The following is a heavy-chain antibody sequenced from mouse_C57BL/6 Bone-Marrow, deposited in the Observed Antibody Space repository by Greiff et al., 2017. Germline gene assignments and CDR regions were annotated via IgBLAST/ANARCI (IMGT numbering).Heavy chain of an antibody. J-gene: IGHJ3*01. V-gene: IGHV1-80*01. CDR2: IYPGDGDT. D-gene: IGHD2-3*01. Sequence: QVQLVESGAELVKPGASVKISCKASGYAFSSYWMNWVKQRPGKGLEWIGQIYPGDGDTNYNGKFKGKATLTADKSSSTAYVQLSSLTSEDSAVYFCAREGIYDGYYKAYWGQGTLVTVSA. CDR1: GYAFSSYW. CDR3: AREGIYDGYYKAY.